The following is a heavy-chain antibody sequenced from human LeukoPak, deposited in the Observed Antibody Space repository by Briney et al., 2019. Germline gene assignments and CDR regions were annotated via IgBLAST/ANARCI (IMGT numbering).Heavy chain of an antibody. Sequence: GGSLRLTCSASGFTFSSYAMHWVRQAPGKGLEYVSAISSNGGSTYYADSVKGRFTISRDNSKNTLYLQMSSLRAEDTAVYYCVKRKYCSGGSCYSDYFDYWGQGTLVTVSS. D-gene: IGHD2-15*01. CDR3: VKRKYCSGGSCYSDYFDY. CDR1: GFTFSSYA. CDR2: ISSNGGST. J-gene: IGHJ4*02. V-gene: IGHV3-64D*06.